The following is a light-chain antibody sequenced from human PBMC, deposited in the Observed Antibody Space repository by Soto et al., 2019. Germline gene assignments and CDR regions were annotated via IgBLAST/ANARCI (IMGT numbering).Light chain of an antibody. V-gene: IGLV2-14*01. J-gene: IGLJ3*02. Sequence: QAVVTQPASVSGSPGQSIAISCTGTNSDVGGYNYVSWYQHHPGKAPKLMIYEVSNRPSGVSNRFSGSKSGNTASLTISGLQAEDEADYYCSSYTTSTTWVFGGGTQLTVL. CDR3: SSYTTSTTWV. CDR1: NSDVGGYNY. CDR2: EVS.